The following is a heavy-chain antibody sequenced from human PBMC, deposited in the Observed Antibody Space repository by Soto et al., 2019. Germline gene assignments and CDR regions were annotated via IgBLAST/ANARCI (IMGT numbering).Heavy chain of an antibody. D-gene: IGHD4-17*01. Sequence: QVQLVESGGGVVQPGRSLRLSCAASGFTFSSYGMHWVRQAPGKGLEWVAVISYDGSNKYYADSVKGRFTISRDNSKNTLYLQRNSLRAEDTAVYYCAKEDYRLYYYYYGVDVWGQGTTVTVSS. V-gene: IGHV3-30*18. CDR1: GFTFSSYG. CDR2: ISYDGSNK. J-gene: IGHJ6*02. CDR3: AKEDYRLYYYYYGVDV.